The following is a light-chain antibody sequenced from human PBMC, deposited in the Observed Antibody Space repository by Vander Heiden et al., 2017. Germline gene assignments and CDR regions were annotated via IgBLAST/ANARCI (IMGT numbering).Light chain of an antibody. V-gene: IGKV2-28*01. CDR1: QRLLHSNGDNY. CDR3: MQALQTPYT. J-gene: IGKJ2*01. CDR2: LGS. Sequence: IVMPQSPLSLPVTPGEPAPISCRASQRLLHSNGDNYLDWYLQKPGQSPQLLIYLGSNRASGVPDRFSGSGSGTDFTLKISRVEAEDVGVYYCMQALQTPYTFGQGTKLEIK.